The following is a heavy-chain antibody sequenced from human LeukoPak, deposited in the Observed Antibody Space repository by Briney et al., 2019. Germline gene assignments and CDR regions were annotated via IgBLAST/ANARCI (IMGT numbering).Heavy chain of an antibody. CDR3: AREEGIYSGYDYQDY. Sequence: GGSLRLSCAASGFNFRSYEMNWVRQAPGKGLEWVSYINSGGNTIYYADSVKGRFTISRDNAKNSLYLQMNSLRVEDTAVYYCAREEGIYSGYDYQDYWGQGTLVTVSS. J-gene: IGHJ4*02. D-gene: IGHD5-12*01. CDR1: GFNFRSYE. CDR2: INSGGNTI. V-gene: IGHV3-48*03.